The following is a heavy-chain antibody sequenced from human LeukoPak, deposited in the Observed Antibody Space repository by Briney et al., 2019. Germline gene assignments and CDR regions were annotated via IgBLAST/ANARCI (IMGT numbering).Heavy chain of an antibody. D-gene: IGHD4-23*01. CDR1: GFTFSSYG. J-gene: IGHJ4*02. Sequence: GGSLRLSCAASGFTFSSYGMHWVRQAPGKGLEWVAFIRYDGSNKYYADSVKGRFTISRDNSKNTLYLQMNSLRAEDTAVYYCARDLTVVGGIFDYWGQGTLVTVSS. CDR2: IRYDGSNK. V-gene: IGHV3-30*02. CDR3: ARDLTVVGGIFDY.